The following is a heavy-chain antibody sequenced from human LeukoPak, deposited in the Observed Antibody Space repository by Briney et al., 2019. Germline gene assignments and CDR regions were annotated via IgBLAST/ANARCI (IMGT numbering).Heavy chain of an antibody. CDR2: LNPHSGGT. CDR3: ARGLRIINGLDV. V-gene: IGHV1-2*02. J-gene: IGHJ6*02. Sequence: ASVTVSFAASGYTLTYYYIYWVRQAPGQGREWLGWLNPHSGGTNYAQKFQGRVTLTSDTTISTAYMELSALTCGYRFIYDFARGLRIINGLDVWGQGTTVIVSS. D-gene: IGHD2-15*01. CDR1: GYTLTYYY.